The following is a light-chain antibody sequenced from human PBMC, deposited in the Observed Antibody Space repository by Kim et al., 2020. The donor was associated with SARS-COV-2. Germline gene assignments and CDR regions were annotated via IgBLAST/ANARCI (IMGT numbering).Light chain of an antibody. CDR3: QSYDNSLSGV. CDR2: ADS. J-gene: IGLJ3*02. V-gene: IGLV1-40*01. CDR1: SSNIGAGYD. Sequence: GQRVTISFTGSSSNIGAGYDVYWYQQLPGTAPKLLIYADSHRPSGVPDRFSGSKSGTSASLAITGLQAEDEADYYCQSYDNSLSGVFGGGTQLTVL.